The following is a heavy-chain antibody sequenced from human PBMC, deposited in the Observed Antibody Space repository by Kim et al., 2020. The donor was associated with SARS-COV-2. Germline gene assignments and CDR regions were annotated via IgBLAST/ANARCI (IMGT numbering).Heavy chain of an antibody. Sequence: SETLSLTCTVSGGSISSGCYYWSWIRQHPGKGLEWSGYIYYSGSTYYNPSLKSRVTISVDTSKNQFSLKLSSVTAADTAVYYCAREDSSTSHFDYWGQGTLVTVSS. CDR1: GGSISSGCYY. V-gene: IGHV4-31*03. D-gene: IGHD6-6*01. CDR2: IYYSGST. J-gene: IGHJ4*02. CDR3: AREDSSTSHFDY.